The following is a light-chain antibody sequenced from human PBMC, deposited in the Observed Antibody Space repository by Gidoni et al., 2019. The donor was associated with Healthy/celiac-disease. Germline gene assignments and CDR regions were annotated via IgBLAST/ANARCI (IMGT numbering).Light chain of an antibody. CDR3: QQSYSTPYT. Sequence: DIQMTQYPSSLSASVGDRVTITCRASQSISSYLNWYQQKPGKAPKLLIYAASSLQSGVPSRFSGGGSGTDFTLTISGLRPEDFATYYCQQSYSTPYTFGQGTKLEIK. CDR2: AAS. CDR1: QSISSY. J-gene: IGKJ2*01. V-gene: IGKV1-39*01.